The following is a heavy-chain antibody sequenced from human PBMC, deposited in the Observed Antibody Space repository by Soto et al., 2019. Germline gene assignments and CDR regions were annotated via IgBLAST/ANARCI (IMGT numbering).Heavy chain of an antibody. D-gene: IGHD6-19*01. Sequence: EVHLLESGGGLVQPGGSLRLSCAVSGFTFSSYGMSWVRQAPGKGLEWVSTISGSGVSTYYADSVKGRFTISRDNSKNTLYLQMNSLRAEDTAVYYCATPPDRYRSGWYSHWGQGTLVTVSS. CDR1: GFTFSSYG. V-gene: IGHV3-23*01. CDR2: ISGSGVST. CDR3: ATPPDRYRSGWYSH. J-gene: IGHJ4*02.